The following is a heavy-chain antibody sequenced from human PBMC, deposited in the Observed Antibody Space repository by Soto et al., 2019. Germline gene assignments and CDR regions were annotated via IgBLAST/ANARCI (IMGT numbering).Heavy chain of an antibody. V-gene: IGHV3-7*01. CDR2: IKEDGSEK. Sequence: EVQLLESGGGLVQPGGSLTLSCAASGFTFGDFWMNWVRQAPGKGLEWVANIKEDGSEKYFLDSVKGRFTISRDNAKNSLHLKINSLGAEDTGVYYWARDLGRTAAGYYYYDAMDVWGQGTTVTVSS. CDR3: ARDLGRTAAGYYYYDAMDV. D-gene: IGHD2-2*01. J-gene: IGHJ6*02. CDR1: GFTFGDFW.